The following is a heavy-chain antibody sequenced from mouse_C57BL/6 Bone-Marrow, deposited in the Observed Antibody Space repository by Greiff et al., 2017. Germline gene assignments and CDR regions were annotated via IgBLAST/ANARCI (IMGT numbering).Heavy chain of an antibody. J-gene: IGHJ3*01. Sequence: EVQLQQSVAELVRPGASVKLSCTASGFNIKNTYMHWVKQRPEQGLEWIGRIDPANGNTKYAPKFQGKATITADPSSNTAYLQLSSLTSEDTAIYCCARGGYDYDGGTWFAYWGQGTLVTVSA. CDR2: IDPANGNT. CDR1: GFNIKNTY. CDR3: ARGGYDYDGGTWFAY. D-gene: IGHD2-4*01. V-gene: IGHV14-3*01.